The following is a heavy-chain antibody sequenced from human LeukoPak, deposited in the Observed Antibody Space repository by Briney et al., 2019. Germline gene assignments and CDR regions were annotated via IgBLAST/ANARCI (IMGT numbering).Heavy chain of an antibody. D-gene: IGHD2-2*01. Sequence: PGGSRRLSCATSGFTFNNNAMSWVRQAPGQRLEWVSAINGGGDATEYADSVKGRFTISREHSKNTLYLQMNSLRPEDTAVYYCARCTASCYANAFDVWGQGTLLTVSS. J-gene: IGHJ3*01. CDR3: ARCTASCYANAFDV. CDR1: GFTFNNNA. CDR2: INGGGDAT. V-gene: IGHV3-23*01.